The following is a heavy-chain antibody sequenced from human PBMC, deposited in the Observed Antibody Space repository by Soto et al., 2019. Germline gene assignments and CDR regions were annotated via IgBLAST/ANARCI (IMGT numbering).Heavy chain of an antibody. J-gene: IGHJ5*02. D-gene: IGHD3-9*01. CDR3: ARNGARRYDILTGYYLGKRIFDP. CDR1: GGSFSGYY. Sequence: SETLSLTCAVYGGSFSGYYWSWIRQPPGKGLEWIGEINHSGSTNYNPSLKSRVTISVDTSKNRFSLKLSSVTAADTAVYYCARNGARRYDILTGYYLGKRIFDPWGQGTLVTVSS. V-gene: IGHV4-34*01. CDR2: INHSGST.